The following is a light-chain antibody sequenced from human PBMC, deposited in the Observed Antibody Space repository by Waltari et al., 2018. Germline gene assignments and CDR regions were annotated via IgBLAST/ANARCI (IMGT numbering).Light chain of an antibody. CDR3: STWDGSLTGVV. CDR2: NNN. CDR1: SSNIGSHT. Sequence: QSVLTQPPSASGTPGQTVNISCSGSSSNIGSHTLNWYQHLPGTAPKLLIYNNNQRPSGVPDRFSGSKSGTSASLALSGLQSDDEAHYYCSTWDGSLTGVVFGGGTKLTVL. J-gene: IGLJ3*02. V-gene: IGLV1-44*01.